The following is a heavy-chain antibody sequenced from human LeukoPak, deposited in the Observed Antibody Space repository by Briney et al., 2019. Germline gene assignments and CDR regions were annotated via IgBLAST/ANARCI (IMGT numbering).Heavy chain of an antibody. CDR3: AGDPYRDY. V-gene: IGHV3-7*01. Sequence: PGGSLRLSCAASGFTFSSYWMSWVRQTPGKGLEWVANIIQDGSEKSYVDSVKGRFTISRDNAKNSLYLQMNSLRAEDTAVYYCAGDPYRDYWGQGTLVTVSS. D-gene: IGHD3-16*01. J-gene: IGHJ4*02. CDR2: IIQDGSEK. CDR1: GFTFSSYW.